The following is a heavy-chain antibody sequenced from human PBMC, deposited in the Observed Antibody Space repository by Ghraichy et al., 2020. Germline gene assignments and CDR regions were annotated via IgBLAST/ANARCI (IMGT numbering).Heavy chain of an antibody. V-gene: IGHV1-69*13. CDR1: GYTFTGYY. J-gene: IGHJ6*02. D-gene: IGHD3-10*01. Sequence: SVKVSCKASGYTFTGYYMHWVRQAPGQGLEWMGGIIPIFGTANYAQKFQGRVTITADESTSTAYMELSSLRSEDTAVYYCARVPYAMVQGVRSYYYYGMDVWGQGTTVTVSS. CDR3: ARVPYAMVQGVRSYYYYGMDV. CDR2: IIPIFGTA.